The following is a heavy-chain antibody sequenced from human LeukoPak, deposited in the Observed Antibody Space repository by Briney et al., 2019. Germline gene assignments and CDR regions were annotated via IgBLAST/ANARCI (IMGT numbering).Heavy chain of an antibody. J-gene: IGHJ4*02. CDR1: GFTFSSCG. CDR2: ISGSGGST. D-gene: IGHD4-23*01. V-gene: IGHV3-23*01. CDR3: ARTANYGGHFDL. Sequence: GGSLRLSCAASGFTFSSCGMSAVRQAPGKGLEWVSAISGSGGSTYYADSVKGRFTISRDNSKNTMYLQMNSLRGEDTAVYYCARTANYGGHFDLWGRGTRVTVSS.